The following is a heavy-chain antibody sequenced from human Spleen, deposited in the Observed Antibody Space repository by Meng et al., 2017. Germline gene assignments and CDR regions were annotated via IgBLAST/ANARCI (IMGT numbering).Heavy chain of an antibody. V-gene: IGHV3-11*04. CDR2: ISSSGSTI. Sequence: GGSLRPSCAASGFTFSDYYMSWIRQAPGKGLEWVSYISSSGSTIYYADSVKGRFTISRDNAKNSLYLQMNSLRAEDTAVYYCAKVAEEWELLHFDYWGQGTLVTVSS. CDR3: AKVAEEWELLHFDY. D-gene: IGHD1-26*01. J-gene: IGHJ4*02. CDR1: GFTFSDYY.